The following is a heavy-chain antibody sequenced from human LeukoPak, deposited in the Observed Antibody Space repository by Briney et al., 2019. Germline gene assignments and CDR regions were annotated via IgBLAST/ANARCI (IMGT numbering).Heavy chain of an antibody. J-gene: IGHJ5*02. CDR1: GGSISSYY. D-gene: IGHD3-16*01. V-gene: IGHV4-59*12. CDR2: IYYSGST. Sequence: SETLSLTCTVSGGSISSYYWSWIRQPPGKGLEWIGYIYYSGSTNYNPSLKSRVTISVDTSKNQFSLKLSSVTAADTAVYYCATPLGAWGQGTLVTVSS. CDR3: ATPLGA.